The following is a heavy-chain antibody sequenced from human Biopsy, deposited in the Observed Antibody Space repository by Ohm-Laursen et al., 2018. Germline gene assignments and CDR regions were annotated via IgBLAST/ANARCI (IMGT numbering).Heavy chain of an antibody. CDR2: MNPDSGGT. Sequence: ASVKVSCKASGHTLTGHYMHWVLQAPGQGPEWMGWMNPDSGGTKYAQKFQGRVTMTRDTSISTAYMELSSLRSDDTAVYYCARDSGDGSGNYGGCFDPWGQGTLVTVSS. D-gene: IGHD3-10*01. V-gene: IGHV1-2*02. J-gene: IGHJ5*02. CDR3: ARDSGDGSGNYGGCFDP. CDR1: GHTLTGHY.